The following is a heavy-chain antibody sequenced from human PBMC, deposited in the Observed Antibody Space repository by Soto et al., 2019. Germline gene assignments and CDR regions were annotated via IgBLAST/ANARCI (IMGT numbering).Heavy chain of an antibody. CDR2: IYYSGST. CDR3: AREDNSRLIES. D-gene: IGHD6-13*01. Sequence: PSETLSLTCTVSGGSISSGGYYWSWIRQHPGKGLEWIGYIYYSGSTYYNPSLKSRVTISVDTSKNQFSLKLSSVTAADTAFYYCAREDNSRLIESWGQGTLVTVSS. CDR1: GGSISSGGYY. J-gene: IGHJ4*02. V-gene: IGHV4-31*03.